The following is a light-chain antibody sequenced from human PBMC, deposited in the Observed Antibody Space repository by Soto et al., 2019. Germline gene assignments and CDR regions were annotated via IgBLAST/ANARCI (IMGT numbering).Light chain of an antibody. CDR1: QGTSNC. CDR2: STS. J-gene: IGKJ4*01. V-gene: IGKV1-12*01. CDR3: QQGYSFPLLT. Sequence: DIQMTQSPSSVSASVGDRVTITCRASQGTSNCVAWYQQKPGKAPKLLIYSTSSLQSGVPSRFSGSGFGTDFTRTISSLQPEDFATYFCQQGYSFPLLTFGGGTKVEIK.